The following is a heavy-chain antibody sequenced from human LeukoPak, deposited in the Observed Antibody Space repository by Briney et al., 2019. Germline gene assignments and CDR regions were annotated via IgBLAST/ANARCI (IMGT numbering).Heavy chain of an antibody. Sequence: PGESLKISCKASEYSFTSYWIGWVRQMPGKGLACMGIIYPGDSDTRYSPSFQGQVTISADKSISTAYLQWSSLKASDTAMYYCARMGTVYYYYYMDVWGKGTTVTVSS. CDR1: EYSFTSYW. D-gene: IGHD4-17*01. CDR3: ARMGTVYYYYYMDV. J-gene: IGHJ6*03. V-gene: IGHV5-51*01. CDR2: IYPGDSDT.